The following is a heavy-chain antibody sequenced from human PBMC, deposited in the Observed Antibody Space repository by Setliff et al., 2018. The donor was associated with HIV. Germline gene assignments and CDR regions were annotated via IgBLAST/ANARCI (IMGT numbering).Heavy chain of an antibody. D-gene: IGHD3-3*01. J-gene: IGHJ6*03. CDR1: GGSISSSSYY. CDR2: IYYSGST. V-gene: IGHV4-39*01. CDR3: ARGGGFLEWLSPMDV. Sequence: ETLSLTCTVSGGSISSSSYYWGWIRQPPGKGLEWIGSIYYSGSTYYNPSLKSRVTISLDTSNNQFFLKLTSVTAADTAVYYCARGGGFLEWLSPMDVWGRGTTVTVSS.